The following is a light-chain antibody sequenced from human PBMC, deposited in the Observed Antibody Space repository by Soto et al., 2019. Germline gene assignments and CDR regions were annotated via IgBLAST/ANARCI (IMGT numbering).Light chain of an antibody. J-gene: IGLJ3*02. CDR3: SAYTKIGTLV. CDR2: EVS. Sequence: QSALTQPASVSGSPGQSITISCTGTRDDVGGYNYVSWYQQYPGKAPKLMIYEVSYRPSGVSNRFSGSRSGHTASLSISGLQAEDEADYYCSAYTKIGTLVFGGGTKLTVL. CDR1: RDDVGGYNY. V-gene: IGLV2-14*01.